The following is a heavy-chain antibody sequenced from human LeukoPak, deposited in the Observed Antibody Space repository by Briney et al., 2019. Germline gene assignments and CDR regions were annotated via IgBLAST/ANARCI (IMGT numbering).Heavy chain of an antibody. CDR2: KRYDGTNE. D-gene: IGHD6-13*01. CDR3: ARLIAAATSDAFDI. Sequence: GGSLRLSCVASGFTFRNYGMHWVRQAPGKGLEWVAFKRYDGTNEDYADSVKGRFTISRDNSKNTLYLQMNSLRAEDTAVYYCARLIAAATSDAFDIWGQGTMVTVSS. J-gene: IGHJ3*02. V-gene: IGHV3-30*02. CDR1: GFTFRNYG.